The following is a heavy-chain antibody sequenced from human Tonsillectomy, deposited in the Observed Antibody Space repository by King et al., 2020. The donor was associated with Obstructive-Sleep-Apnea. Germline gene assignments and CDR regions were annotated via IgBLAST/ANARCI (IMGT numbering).Heavy chain of an antibody. CDR2: INHSGST. J-gene: IGHJ5*02. Sequence: VQLQQWGAGLLKPSETLSLTCAVYGGSFSGYYWSWIRQPPGKGLEWIGEINHSGSTNYNPSLKSRVTISVDTSKNHFSLKLSSVTAADTAVYYCARRLRYCSSTSCYARFDPWGQGTLVTVSS. CDR3: ARRLRYCSSTSCYARFDP. D-gene: IGHD2-2*01. V-gene: IGHV4-34*01. CDR1: GGSFSGYY.